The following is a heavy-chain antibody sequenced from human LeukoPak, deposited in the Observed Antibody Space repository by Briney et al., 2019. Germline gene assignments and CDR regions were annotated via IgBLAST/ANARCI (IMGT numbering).Heavy chain of an antibody. CDR3: ARGTMDCSSTSCYKSSWFDP. D-gene: IGHD2-2*02. J-gene: IGHJ5*02. Sequence: PSETLSLTCTVSGGSISSYYWSWIRQPPGKGLEWIGYIYYSGSTNYNPSLKSRVTISVDTSKNQFSLKLSPVTAADTAVYYCARGTMDCSSTSCYKSSWFDPWGQGTLVTVSS. CDR1: GGSISSYY. CDR2: IYYSGST. V-gene: IGHV4-59*01.